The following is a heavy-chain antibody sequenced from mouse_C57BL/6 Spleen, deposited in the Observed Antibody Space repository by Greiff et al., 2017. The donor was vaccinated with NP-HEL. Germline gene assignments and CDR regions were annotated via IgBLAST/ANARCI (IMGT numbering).Heavy chain of an antibody. V-gene: IGHV2-2*01. J-gene: IGHJ4*01. CDR1: GFSLTSYG. CDR3: ARNQTGYYAMDY. CDR2: IWSGGST. Sequence: VQLQQSGPGLVQPSQSLSITCTVSGFSLTSYGVHWVRQSPGKGLEWLGVIWSGGSTDDNAALISRLGISKDNSKSQVFFKMNSLQADDTAIYYCARNQTGYYAMDYWGQGTSVTVSS.